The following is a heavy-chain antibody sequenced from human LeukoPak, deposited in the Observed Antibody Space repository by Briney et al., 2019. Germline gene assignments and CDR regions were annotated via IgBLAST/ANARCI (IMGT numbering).Heavy chain of an antibody. J-gene: IGHJ4*02. V-gene: IGHV3-30-3*01. Sequence: GGSLRLSCAASGFTFSSYAMHWVRQAPGKGLEWVAVISYDGSNKYYADSVKGRFTISRDKSKNTLYLQMNSLRAEDTAVYYCARDSSGYYDILTGDFDYWGQGTLVTVSS. D-gene: IGHD3-9*01. CDR3: ARDSSGYYDILTGDFDY. CDR1: GFTFSSYA. CDR2: ISYDGSNK.